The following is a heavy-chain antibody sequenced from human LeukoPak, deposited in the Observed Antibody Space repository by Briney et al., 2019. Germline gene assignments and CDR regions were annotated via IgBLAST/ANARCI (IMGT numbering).Heavy chain of an antibody. CDR2: IYYSGST. Sequence: IGYIYYSGSTNYNPSLKSRVTISVDTSKTQFSLKLRSVTAADTAVYYCARDNSNYGSSMDVWGQGTTVTVSS. CDR3: ARDNSNYGSSMDV. D-gene: IGHD1-7*01. V-gene: IGHV4-59*01. J-gene: IGHJ6*02.